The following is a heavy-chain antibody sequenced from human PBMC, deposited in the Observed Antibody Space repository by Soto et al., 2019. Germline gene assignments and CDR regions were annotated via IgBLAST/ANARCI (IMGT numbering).Heavy chain of an antibody. CDR3: AREGIVVVPAAMYYYYGMDV. V-gene: IGHV6-1*01. Sequence: SQTLSLPCAISGDSVSSNSAAWNWIRQSPSRGLEWLGRTYYRSKWYNDYAVSVKSRITINPDTSKNQFSLQLNSVTPEDTAVYYCAREGIVVVPAAMYYYYGMDVWGQGTTVTVSS. D-gene: IGHD2-2*01. CDR1: GDSVSSNSAA. CDR2: TYYRSKWYN. J-gene: IGHJ6*02.